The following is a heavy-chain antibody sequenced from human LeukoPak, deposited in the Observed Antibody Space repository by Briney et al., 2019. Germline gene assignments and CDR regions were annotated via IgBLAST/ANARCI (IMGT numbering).Heavy chain of an antibody. J-gene: IGHJ4*02. D-gene: IGHD4-17*01. V-gene: IGHV4-34*01. Sequence: PSETLSLTCAVYGGSFSGYYWSWIRQPPGKGLEWIGEINHSGSTNYNPSLKSRVTISVDTSKNQFSLELSSVTAADTAVYYCARRVLEYLTVTTYYFDYWGQGTLVTVSS. CDR1: GGSFSGYY. CDR2: INHSGST. CDR3: ARRVLEYLTVTTYYFDY.